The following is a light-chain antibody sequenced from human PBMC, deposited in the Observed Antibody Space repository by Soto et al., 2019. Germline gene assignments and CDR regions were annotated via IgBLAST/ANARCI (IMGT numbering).Light chain of an antibody. V-gene: IGLV2-8*01. CDR2: EVS. CDR3: SSYVGSKSFV. J-gene: IGLJ3*02. CDR1: SSDIGDYNY. Sequence: QSALTQPPSASGSLGQSVTISCTGTSSDIGDYNYVSWYQQHAGKAPKLMIYEVSQRPSGVPDRFSGSKSGNTASLTVSGLQAEDEADYYCSSYVGSKSFVFGGGTKVTVL.